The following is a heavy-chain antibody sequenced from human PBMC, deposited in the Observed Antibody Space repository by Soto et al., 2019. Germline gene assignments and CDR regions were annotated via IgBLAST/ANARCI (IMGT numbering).Heavy chain of an antibody. D-gene: IGHD2-15*01. CDR3: AEGYCSGGSCYLDAFDI. J-gene: IGHJ3*02. CDR1: GGSISSSSYY. Sequence: SETLSLTCTVSGGSISSSSYYWGWIRQPPGKGLEWIGSIYYSGSTYYNPSLKSRVTISVDTSKNQFSLKLSSVTAADTAVYYCAEGYCSGGSCYLDAFDIWGQGTMVTVSS. CDR2: IYYSGST. V-gene: IGHV4-39*01.